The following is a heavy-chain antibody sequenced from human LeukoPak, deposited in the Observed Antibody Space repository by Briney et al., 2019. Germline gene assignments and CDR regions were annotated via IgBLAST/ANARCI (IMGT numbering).Heavy chain of an antibody. D-gene: IGHD2-8*01. Sequence: PSETLSLTCSVSSVSINGYYWSWIRQSAGKGLEWLGRFYFSGSSDYNPSLKSRVSMSIDTSQNHFYLRLTSVTAADTGVYFCAGEVNEKHDAFDMWGQGTMVAVSS. CDR1: SVSINGYY. V-gene: IGHV4-4*07. CDR3: AGEVNEKHDAFDM. CDR2: FYFSGSS. J-gene: IGHJ3*02.